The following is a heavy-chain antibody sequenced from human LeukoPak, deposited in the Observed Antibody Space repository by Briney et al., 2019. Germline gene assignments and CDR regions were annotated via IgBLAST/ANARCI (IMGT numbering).Heavy chain of an antibody. D-gene: IGHD1-1*01. CDR2: IYPGDSDT. J-gene: IGHJ3*02. V-gene: IGHV5-51*01. CDR1: GYSITSYW. Sequence: GESLKISCKGSGYSITSYWIGWVRQMPGKGLEWMGIIYPGDSDTRYSPSFQGQVTISADKSISTACLQWSSLKASDTAMYYCARHERKGTDAFDIWGQGTMVTVSS. CDR3: ARHERKGTDAFDI.